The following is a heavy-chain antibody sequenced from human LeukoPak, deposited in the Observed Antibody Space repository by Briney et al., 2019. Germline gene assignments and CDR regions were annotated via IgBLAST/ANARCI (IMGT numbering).Heavy chain of an antibody. V-gene: IGHV3-66*01. D-gene: IGHD3-10*01. CDR2: IYSGDRT. J-gene: IGHJ6*02. CDR1: GFTVSSNY. CDR3: ARDGVQRVRGLMFHFGMDV. Sequence: GGSLRLSCAASGFTVSSNYMSWVRQAPGKGLEWLSIIYSGDRTNYADSVKGRFTISRDNSKNTLYLQMNSLRAEDTAVYYCARDGVQRVRGLMFHFGMDVWSQGTTVTVSS.